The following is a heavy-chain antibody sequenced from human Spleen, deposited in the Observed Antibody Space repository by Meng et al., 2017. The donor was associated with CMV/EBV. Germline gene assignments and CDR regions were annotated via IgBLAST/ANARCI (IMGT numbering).Heavy chain of an antibody. CDR3: AREGDFTGPSGY. CDR1: GNTFTDYH. D-gene: IGHD2-21*01. Sequence: QVPLVQSGAEVKKPGASVKVSCKASGNTFTDYHMHWVRQAPGQGLEWMGRINPNSGVTNYAQNFQGRVTMTRDTSISTAYMELTRLRSDDTAMYYCAREGDFTGPSGYWGQGTLVTVSS. V-gene: IGHV1-2*06. CDR2: INPNSGVT. J-gene: IGHJ4*02.